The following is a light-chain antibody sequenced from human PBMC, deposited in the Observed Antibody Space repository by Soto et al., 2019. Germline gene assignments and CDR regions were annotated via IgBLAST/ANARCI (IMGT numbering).Light chain of an antibody. J-gene: IGKJ1*01. CDR1: QTVSTN. Sequence: EIVMTQSPATLSVSPGESATLSCRASQTVSTNLAWYQCKPGRPPRLLIYSASTGAAGLPARFSGSGSGTEFTLTINSLQSDDFALYVCQQYNAWPWTFGQGTKVELK. CDR2: SAS. V-gene: IGKV3-15*01. CDR3: QQYNAWPWT.